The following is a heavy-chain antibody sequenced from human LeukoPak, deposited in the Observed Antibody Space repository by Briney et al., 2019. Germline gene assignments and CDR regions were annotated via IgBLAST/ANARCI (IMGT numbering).Heavy chain of an antibody. CDR2: INAGNGNT. J-gene: IGHJ5*02. D-gene: IGHD3-10*01. CDR3: ARLLWFGELYWFDP. Sequence: ASVKVSCKASGYTFTSYGISWVRQAPGQGLEWMGWINAGNGNTKYSQKFQGRVTITRDTSASTAYMELSSLRSEDTAVYYCARLLWFGELYWFDPWGQGTLVTVSS. V-gene: IGHV1-3*01. CDR1: GYTFTSYG.